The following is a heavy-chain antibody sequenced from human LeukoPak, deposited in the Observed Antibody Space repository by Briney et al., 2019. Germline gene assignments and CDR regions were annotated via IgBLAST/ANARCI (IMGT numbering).Heavy chain of an antibody. Sequence: SETLSLTCTVSGYSISSGYYWGWIRQPPGKGLEWIGSIYHSESTYYNPSLKSRVTISVDTSKNQFSLKLSSVTAADTAVYYCARGPLRVWGSLDAFDIWGQGTMVTVSS. D-gene: IGHD3-16*01. CDR3: ARGPLRVWGSLDAFDI. V-gene: IGHV4-38-2*02. CDR2: IYHSEST. J-gene: IGHJ3*02. CDR1: GYSISSGYY.